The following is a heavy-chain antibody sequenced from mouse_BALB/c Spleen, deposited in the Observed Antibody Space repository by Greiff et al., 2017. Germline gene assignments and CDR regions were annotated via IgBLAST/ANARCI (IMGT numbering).Heavy chain of an antibody. V-gene: IGHV5-9*03. CDR2: ISSGGGNT. CDR3: ARRFYDYEAY. CDR1: GFTFSSYT. Sequence: EVQLQESGGGLVKPGGSLKLSCAASGFTFSSYTMSWVRQTPEKRLEWVATISSGGGNTYYPDSVKGRFTISRDNAKNNLYLQMSSLRSEDTALYYCARRFYDYEAYWGQGTLVTVSA. J-gene: IGHJ3*01. D-gene: IGHD2-4*01.